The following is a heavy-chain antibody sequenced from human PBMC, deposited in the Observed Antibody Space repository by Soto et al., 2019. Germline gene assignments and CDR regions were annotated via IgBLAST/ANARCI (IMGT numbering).Heavy chain of an antibody. Sequence: QITLKESGPTLVKPTQTLTRTCTFSGFSLSTSGAGVGWIRQPPPKALEWLAVVYWDDDKRYSPSLKSRLTITKDTSKIQVVLKMTTMDPVDTPTYCGASRLYAGWLTGSYDDYGGPGTLVTVSS. CDR1: GFSLSTSGAG. CDR2: VYWDDDK. J-gene: IGHJ4*02. D-gene: IGHD1-26*01. V-gene: IGHV2-5*02. CDR3: ASRLYAGWLTGSYDDY.